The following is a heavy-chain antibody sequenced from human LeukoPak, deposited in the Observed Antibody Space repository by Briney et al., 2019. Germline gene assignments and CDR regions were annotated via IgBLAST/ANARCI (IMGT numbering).Heavy chain of an antibody. CDR3: ASPYSYGEY. CDR1: GFTFSSYG. CDR2: ISYDGSNK. V-gene: IGHV3-30*03. Sequence: GGSLRLSCAASGFTFSSYGMHWVRQAPGKGLEWVTVISYDGSNKFYADFVKGRFTISRDNSKNTLYLQMSSLRPEDTAVYYCASPYSYGEYWGQGTLVTVSS. D-gene: IGHD5-18*01. J-gene: IGHJ4*02.